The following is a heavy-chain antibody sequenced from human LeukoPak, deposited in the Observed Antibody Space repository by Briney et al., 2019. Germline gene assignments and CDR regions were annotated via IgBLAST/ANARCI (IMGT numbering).Heavy chain of an antibody. CDR1: GGTFSSYA. D-gene: IGHD4-17*01. V-gene: IGHV1-18*01. J-gene: IGHJ4*02. CDR3: ARNIQGGYGDYPWVD. CDR2: ISAYNGKT. Sequence: ASVKVSCKASGGTFSSYAISWVRQAPGQGLEWMGWISAYNGKTNYAQKFQGRVTMSTDTSTSTAYMELWSLRSDDTAVYYCARNIQGGYGDYPWVDWGQGTLVTVSS.